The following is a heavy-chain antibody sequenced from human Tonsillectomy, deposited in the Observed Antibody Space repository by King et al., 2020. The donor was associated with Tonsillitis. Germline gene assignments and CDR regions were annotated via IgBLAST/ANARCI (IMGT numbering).Heavy chain of an antibody. V-gene: IGHV3-30*18. CDR3: AKDLACLEWTIGLDV. J-gene: IGHJ6*02. CDR2: ISYDSRNK. CDR1: GFRFRPFG. D-gene: IGHD3-3*01. Sequence: VQLVESGGGVVPPGRPLRLSCAASGFRFRPFGMHWVRQAPGKGLEWVAVISYDSRNKKYADSVQGRFTVSRDNSKNTVHLQMNSLRAEDTAIYYCAKDLACLEWTIGLDVWGRGTTVIVSS.